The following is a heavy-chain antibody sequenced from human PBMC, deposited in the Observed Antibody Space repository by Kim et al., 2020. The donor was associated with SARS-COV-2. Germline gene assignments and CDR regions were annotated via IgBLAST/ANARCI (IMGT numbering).Heavy chain of an antibody. CDR2: IGSSSEYI. Sequence: GGSLRLSCAASGFTFSTYNINWVRQAPGKGLEWVSSIGSSSEYIYYADSVKGRFTISRDNAKNSLYLQMNSLRAEDTAVYYCARSPYTWNYGGWFDPWGQGTLVTVSS. CDR3: ARSPYTWNYGGWFDP. V-gene: IGHV3-21*01. CDR1: GFTFSTYN. J-gene: IGHJ5*02. D-gene: IGHD1-7*01.